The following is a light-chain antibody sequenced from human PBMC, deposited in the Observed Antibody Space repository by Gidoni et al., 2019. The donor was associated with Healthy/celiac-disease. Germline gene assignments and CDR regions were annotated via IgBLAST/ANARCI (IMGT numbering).Light chain of an antibody. V-gene: IGLV2-14*03. J-gene: IGLJ1*01. CDR2: DVS. CDR3: SSYTSSSTQV. CDR1: SSDVGGYNY. Sequence: SALPPPASVSGSPGQSITISCTGTSSDVGGYNYVSWYQQHPGKAAKLMIYDVSNRPSGVSNRFSGSKSGNTASLTISGLQAEEEADYYCSSYTSSSTQVFGTGTKV.